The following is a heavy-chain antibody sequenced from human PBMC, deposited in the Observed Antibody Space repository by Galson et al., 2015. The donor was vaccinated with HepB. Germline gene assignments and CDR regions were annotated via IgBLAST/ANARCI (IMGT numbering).Heavy chain of an antibody. D-gene: IGHD3-10*01. CDR2: ITSNGGRT. V-gene: IGHV3-23*01. Sequence: SLRLSCAASGFTFSRYAMTWVRLAPGKGLEWISSITSNGGRTFYTNSVKGRFTISRDNARNSVFLQMSSLRRDDTAIYYCVRDRTYKGGNFFDFWGQGALVTVSS. CDR3: VRDRTYKGGNFFDF. J-gene: IGHJ4*02. CDR1: GFTFSRYA.